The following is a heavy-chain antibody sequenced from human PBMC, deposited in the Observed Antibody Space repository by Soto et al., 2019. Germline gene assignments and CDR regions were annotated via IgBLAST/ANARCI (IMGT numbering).Heavy chain of an antibody. Sequence: SETLSLTCDVYGGSFSGYYWSWIRQPPGKGLEWIGDINHSGSTNYNPSLKSRVTISVDTSKTQFSLKLSSVTAADTAVYYCARGSITFGGVIAPSFDYWGQGTLVTVSS. CDR2: INHSGST. D-gene: IGHD3-16*02. J-gene: IGHJ4*02. CDR3: ARGSITFGGVIAPSFDY. V-gene: IGHV4-34*01. CDR1: GGSFSGYY.